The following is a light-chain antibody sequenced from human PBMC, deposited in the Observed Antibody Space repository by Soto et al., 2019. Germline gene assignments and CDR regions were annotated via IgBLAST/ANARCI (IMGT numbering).Light chain of an antibody. J-gene: IGKJ5*01. CDR3: QQYNNWPPIT. CDR1: QSVSSY. CDR2: EAS. Sequence: EIVMAQSPATVSVSPGERVTLSCRASQSVSSYLAWYQQKPGQAPRLLMYEASTRATGIPARFSGSGSGTEFTLTISSLQSEDFAVYYCQQYNNWPPITFGQGTRLEIK. V-gene: IGKV3D-15*01.